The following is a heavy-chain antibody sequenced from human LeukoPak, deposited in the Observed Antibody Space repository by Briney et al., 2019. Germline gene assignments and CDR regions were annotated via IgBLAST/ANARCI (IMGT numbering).Heavy chain of an antibody. CDR3: ARYTYYYDSSGSPKAEYFQH. D-gene: IGHD3-22*01. CDR1: GYTFTGYY. Sequence: ASVKVSCKASGYTFTGYYMHWVRQAPGQGLEWMGWINPNSGGTNYAQKFQGRVTMTRDTSISTAYVELSRLRSDDTAVYYCARYTYYYDSSGSPKAEYFQHWGQGTLVTVSS. V-gene: IGHV1-2*02. J-gene: IGHJ1*01. CDR2: INPNSGGT.